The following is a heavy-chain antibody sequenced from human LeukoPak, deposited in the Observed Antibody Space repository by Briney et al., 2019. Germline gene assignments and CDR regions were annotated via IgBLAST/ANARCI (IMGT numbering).Heavy chain of an antibody. V-gene: IGHV4-39*07. Sequence: SETLSLTCTVSGGSISSSSYYWGWIRQPPGKGLEWIGSICYSGSTYYNPSLKSRVTISVDTSKNQFSLKLSSVTAADTAVYYCARDSRGPVGDGSGSYYNSFDYWGQGTLVTVSS. CDR1: GGSISSSSYY. D-gene: IGHD3-10*01. J-gene: IGHJ4*02. CDR3: ARDSRGPVGDGSGSYYNSFDY. CDR2: ICYSGST.